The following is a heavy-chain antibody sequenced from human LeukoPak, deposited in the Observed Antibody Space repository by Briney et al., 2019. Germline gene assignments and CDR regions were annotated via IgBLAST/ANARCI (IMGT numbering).Heavy chain of an antibody. CDR1: GFTFRSYA. CDR3: AKDPRSYGFFDYYYYYMDV. Sequence: GGSLRLSCAVSGFTFRSYAMSWVRQVPGKGLEWVSGISGSGGSTYYADSVKGRFTISRDNSKNTLYLQMNSLRAEDTAVYYCAKDPRSYGFFDYYYYYMDVWGKGTTVTISS. J-gene: IGHJ6*03. V-gene: IGHV3-23*01. D-gene: IGHD5-18*01. CDR2: ISGSGGST.